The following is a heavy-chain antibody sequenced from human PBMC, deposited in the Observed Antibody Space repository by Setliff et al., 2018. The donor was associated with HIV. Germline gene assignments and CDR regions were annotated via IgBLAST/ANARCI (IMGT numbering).Heavy chain of an antibody. CDR1: GDTFTRYA. J-gene: IGHJ3*02. Sequence: ASVKVSCKASGDTFTRYAISWVRQAPGQGLEWMGRINPNSGGTNYAQKFQGRVTMTRDTSISTAYMELKRLKSDDTAVYYCVRGTRVGANDAFDIWGQGTMVTVSS. CDR2: INPNSGGT. D-gene: IGHD1-26*01. V-gene: IGHV1-2*06. CDR3: VRGTRVGANDAFDI.